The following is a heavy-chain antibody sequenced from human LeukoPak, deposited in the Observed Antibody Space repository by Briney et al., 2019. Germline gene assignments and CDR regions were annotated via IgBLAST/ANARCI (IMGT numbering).Heavy chain of an antibody. CDR3: ARGSYVGPTSGYFDY. CDR2: IYYSGST. CDR1: VGSISSGCYN. J-gene: IGHJ4*02. V-gene: IGHV4-31*03. Sequence: SESLSLTCTVSVGSISSGCYNWSWIRQHPGKGLECIGYIYYSGSTYYNPSLKSRVTISVDTSKNQFSLKLSSVTAADTAVYYCARGSYVGPTSGYFDYWGQGTLVTVSS. D-gene: IGHD1-26*01.